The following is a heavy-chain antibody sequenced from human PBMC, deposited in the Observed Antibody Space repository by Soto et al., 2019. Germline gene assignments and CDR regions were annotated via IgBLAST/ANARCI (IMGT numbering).Heavy chain of an antibody. Sequence: ASVKVSCKASGYTFTSYDINWVRQATGQGLEWMGWMNPNSGNTGYAQKFQGRVTMTRNTSISTAYMELSSLRSEDTAVYYCARGSYIVVVPAASAQNWFYPWGQGTLVTVSS. CDR3: ARGSYIVVVPAASAQNWFYP. CDR1: GYTFTSYD. CDR2: MNPNSGNT. D-gene: IGHD2-2*01. V-gene: IGHV1-8*01. J-gene: IGHJ5*02.